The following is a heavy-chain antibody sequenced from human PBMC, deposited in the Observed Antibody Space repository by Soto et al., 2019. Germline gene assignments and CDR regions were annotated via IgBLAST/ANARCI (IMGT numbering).Heavy chain of an antibody. CDR1: GGSLNGFQ. V-gene: IGHV4-34*01. D-gene: IGHD3-10*01. J-gene: IGHJ6*03. CDR3: AREVPGTDYYYMDV. CDR2: IDHGGSA. Sequence: QVHLQQWGAGPVRPSETLFLTCAVYGGSLNGFQWSWIRQAPGKRLEWIGQIDHGGSANYNPSLKSRVILSVVSSKSQLSLTVTSVTAADSAVYYCAREVPGTDYYYMDVWGKGTTVTVSS.